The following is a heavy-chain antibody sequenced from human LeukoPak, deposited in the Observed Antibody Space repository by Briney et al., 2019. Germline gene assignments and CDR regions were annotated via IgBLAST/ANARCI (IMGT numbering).Heavy chain of an antibody. J-gene: IGHJ6*03. Sequence: SETLSLTCAVYGGSFSGYYWSWIRQPPGKGLEWIGEINHSGSTNYNPSLKSRVTISVDTSKNQFSLKLSSVTAADTAVYYCARTKPLFHYYYMDVWGKGTTVTVS. CDR1: GGSFSGYY. CDR3: ARTKPLFHYYYMDV. V-gene: IGHV4-34*01. D-gene: IGHD2/OR15-2a*01. CDR2: INHSGST.